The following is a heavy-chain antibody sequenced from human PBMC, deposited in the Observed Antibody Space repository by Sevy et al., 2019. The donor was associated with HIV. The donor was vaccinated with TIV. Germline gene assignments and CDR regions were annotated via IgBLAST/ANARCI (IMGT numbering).Heavy chain of an antibody. D-gene: IGHD3-22*01. Sequence: ASVKVSCKVSGYTLTQLSMHWVRQAPGKGLEWMGTFDPEDGVTIYAHRFQGRVTMTGDTSTDTAYMELSSLRSEDTAVYFCTTTKDYYDSSASPFDYWGQGTLVTVSS. J-gene: IGHJ4*02. CDR1: GYTLTQLS. CDR2: FDPEDGVT. CDR3: TTTKDYYDSSASPFDY. V-gene: IGHV1-24*01.